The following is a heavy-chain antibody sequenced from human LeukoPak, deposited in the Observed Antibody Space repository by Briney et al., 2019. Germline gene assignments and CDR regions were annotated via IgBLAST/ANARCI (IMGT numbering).Heavy chain of an antibody. D-gene: IGHD5-18*01. CDR3: ARGFYGYSYAQHFDY. CDR1: GDSISTSNSY. CDR2: IYYSGNT. J-gene: IGHJ4*02. V-gene: IGHV4-39*07. Sequence: PSETLSLTCTVSGDSISTSNSYWGWIRQPPGKGLEWIGSIYYSGNTYYNASLKSRVTISVDTSKNQFSLKLSSVTAADTAVYYCARGFYGYSYAQHFDYWGQGTLVTVSS.